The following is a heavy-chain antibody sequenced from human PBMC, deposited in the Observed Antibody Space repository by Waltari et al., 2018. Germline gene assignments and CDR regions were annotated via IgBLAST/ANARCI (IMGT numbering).Heavy chain of an antibody. D-gene: IGHD6-6*01. V-gene: IGHV4-34*01. Sequence: QVQLQQWGAGLLKPSETLSLTCAVYGGSFSGYYWSWIRHPPGRGLEWIGEINHSGSTNYNPSLKSRVTISVDTSKNQFSLKLSSVTAADTAVYYCARAGRIAARPLLGNYYMDVWGKGTTVTVSS. CDR2: INHSGST. J-gene: IGHJ6*03. CDR1: GGSFSGYY. CDR3: ARAGRIAARPLLGNYYMDV.